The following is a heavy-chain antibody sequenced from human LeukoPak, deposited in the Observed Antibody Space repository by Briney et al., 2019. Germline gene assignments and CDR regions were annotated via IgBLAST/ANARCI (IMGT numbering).Heavy chain of an antibody. D-gene: IGHD3-10*01. CDR3: ARTDYHGSGSFYDNWFDP. V-gene: IGHV4-4*07. Sequence: PSETLSPTCTVSGGSISSYYWSWIRQPAGKGLEWIGRIYTSGSTNYNPSLKSRVTMSVDTSKNQFSLKLSSVTAADTAVYYCARTDYHGSGSFYDNWFDPWGQGTLVTVSS. J-gene: IGHJ5*02. CDR1: GGSISSYY. CDR2: IYTSGST.